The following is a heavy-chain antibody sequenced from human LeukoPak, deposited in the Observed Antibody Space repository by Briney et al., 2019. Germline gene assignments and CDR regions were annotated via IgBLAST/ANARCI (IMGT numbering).Heavy chain of an antibody. CDR3: ARVYCSSSSCYRDYYYGMDV. CDR2: IYPGDSDT. Sequence: GESLKISCKGSGYSFTSYWIGWVRQMPGKGLEWMGIIYPGDSDTRYSPSFQGQVTISADKSISTAYLQWSSLKASDTAMYYCARVYCSSSSCYRDYYYGMDVWGQGTTVTVSS. D-gene: IGHD2-2*01. V-gene: IGHV5-51*01. CDR1: GYSFTSYW. J-gene: IGHJ6*02.